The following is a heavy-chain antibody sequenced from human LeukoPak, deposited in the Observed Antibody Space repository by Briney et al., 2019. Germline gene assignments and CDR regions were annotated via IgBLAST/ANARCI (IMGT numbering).Heavy chain of an antibody. J-gene: IGHJ3*02. CDR2: IIPILGIA. CDR3: ARGGTMVRGVITHLGAFDI. D-gene: IGHD3-10*01. Sequence: GASVKVSCTASGGTFSSYAISWVRQAPGQGLEWMGRIIPILGIANYAQKFQGRVAITADKSTSTAYMELSSLRSEDTAVYYCARGGTMVRGVITHLGAFDIWGQGTMVTVSS. V-gene: IGHV1-69*04. CDR1: GGTFSSYA.